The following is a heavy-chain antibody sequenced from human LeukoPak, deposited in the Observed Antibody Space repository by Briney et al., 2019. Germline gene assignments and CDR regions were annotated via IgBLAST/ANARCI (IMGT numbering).Heavy chain of an antibody. J-gene: IGHJ4*02. CDR3: ARDDYGDFGPDY. Sequence: GGSLRLSCAASGFTFSNYWMHWVRQAPEKGLVWVPRLNSDGSTKSYADSVKGRFTISRDNAKNTVYLQMNSLRAEDTAVYYCARDDYGDFGPDYWGQGTLVTVSS. CDR2: LNSDGSTK. D-gene: IGHD4-17*01. CDR1: GFTFSNYW. V-gene: IGHV3-74*01.